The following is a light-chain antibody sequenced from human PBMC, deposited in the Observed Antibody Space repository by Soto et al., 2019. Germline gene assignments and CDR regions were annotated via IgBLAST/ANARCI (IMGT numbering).Light chain of an antibody. CDR3: QHYGASPFT. CDR1: QSLGSNY. CDR2: GAS. V-gene: IGKV3-20*01. Sequence: EIVLTQSPGTLSLSPEERATLSCRASQSLGSNYLAWYQQKPGQAPRLLIYGASGRATGIPDRFSGSGSGTDFTLTLSRLEPEDLAVYYCQHYGASPFTFGPGTKVDIK. J-gene: IGKJ3*01.